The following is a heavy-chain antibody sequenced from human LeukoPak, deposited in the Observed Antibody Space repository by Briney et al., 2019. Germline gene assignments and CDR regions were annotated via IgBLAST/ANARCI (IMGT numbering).Heavy chain of an antibody. CDR3: ARGSPLGGN. V-gene: IGHV3-74*01. J-gene: IGHJ4*02. Sequence: GGSLRLSCAASGFTFSSYGMHWVRQAPGKGLVWVSHINSDGSNTKYADSVKGRFTISRDNAKNTLSLQMNSLRAEDTAVYYCARGSPLGGNWGQGTLVTVSS. CDR2: INSDGSNT. CDR1: GFTFSSYG.